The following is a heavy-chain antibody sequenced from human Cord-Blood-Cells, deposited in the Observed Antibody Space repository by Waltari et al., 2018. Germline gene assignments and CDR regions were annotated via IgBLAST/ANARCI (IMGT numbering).Heavy chain of an antibody. J-gene: IGHJ4*02. CDR2: IYYSGST. V-gene: IGHV4-39*07. D-gene: IGHD1-1*01. Sequence: QLQLQESGPGLVKPSETLSLTCTVSGGSISSSSYYWGWIRQPPGKGLEWIGSIYYSGSTYCNPALNSRVTISVDTSKNQFSLKLSSVTAADTAVYYCAREKTGIFDYWGQGTLVTVSS. CDR1: GGSISSSSYY. CDR3: AREKTGIFDY.